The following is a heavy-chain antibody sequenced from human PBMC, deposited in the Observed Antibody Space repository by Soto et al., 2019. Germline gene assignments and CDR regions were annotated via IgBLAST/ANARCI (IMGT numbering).Heavy chain of an antibody. CDR1: GGTFSSYT. V-gene: IGHV1-69*02. Sequence: SVKVSCKASGGTFSSYTISWVRQAPGQGLEWMGRIIPILGIANYAQKFQGRVTITADKSTSTAYMELSSLRSEDTAVYYCARTPSDILTGYYVWYFDYWGQGTLVTVSS. CDR3: ARTPSDILTGYYVWYFDY. J-gene: IGHJ4*02. CDR2: IIPILGIA. D-gene: IGHD3-9*01.